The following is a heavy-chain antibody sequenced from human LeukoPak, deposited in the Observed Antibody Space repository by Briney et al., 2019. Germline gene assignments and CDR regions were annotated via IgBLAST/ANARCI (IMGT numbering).Heavy chain of an antibody. CDR1: GYTFTGYY. D-gene: IGHD1-14*01. V-gene: IGHV1-18*04. Sequence: ASVKVSCKASGYTFTGYYMHWVRQAPGQGLEWMGWISAYNGNTNYAQKLQGRVTMTTDTSTSTAYMELRSLRSDDTAVYYCARDTDNGAAFDIWGQGTMVTVSS. CDR2: ISAYNGNT. J-gene: IGHJ3*02. CDR3: ARDTDNGAAFDI.